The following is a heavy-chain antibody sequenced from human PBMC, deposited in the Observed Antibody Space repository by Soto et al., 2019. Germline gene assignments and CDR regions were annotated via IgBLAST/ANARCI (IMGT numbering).Heavy chain of an antibody. Sequence: TLYITCSVCGSSIHNFAYYWGWIHQPPGKGLEWIGTVYYNENTYYNPSLKSRVAISVDTAKNQFSLNLRSVTAADTAIYFCERRERYYGSPGWFDPWGQGTLVTVSS. J-gene: IGHJ5*01. CDR3: ERRERYYGSPGWFDP. CDR2: VYYNENT. CDR1: GSSIHNFAYY. V-gene: IGHV4-39*01. D-gene: IGHD3-10*01.